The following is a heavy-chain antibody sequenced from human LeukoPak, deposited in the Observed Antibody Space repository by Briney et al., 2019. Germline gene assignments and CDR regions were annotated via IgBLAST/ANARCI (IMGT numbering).Heavy chain of an antibody. Sequence: ASVKVSCKASGHTFTGYYMHWVRQAPGQGLEWMGWINPNSGGTNYAQKFQGRVTMTRDTSISTAYMELSRLRSDDTAVYYCARGHPVTYCSSTSCYYYYYGMDVWGQGTTVTASS. CDR2: INPNSGGT. J-gene: IGHJ6*02. CDR3: ARGHPVTYCSSTSCYYYYYGMDV. V-gene: IGHV1-2*02. D-gene: IGHD2-2*01. CDR1: GHTFTGYY.